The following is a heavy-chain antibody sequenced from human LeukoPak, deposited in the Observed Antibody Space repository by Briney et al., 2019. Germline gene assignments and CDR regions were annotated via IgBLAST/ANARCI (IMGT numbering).Heavy chain of an antibody. D-gene: IGHD6-6*01. CDR2: IYPGDSDT. CDR1: GYRFTGYW. J-gene: IGHJ6*03. CDR3: ARTGIKAARPNYMDV. Sequence: GESLKISCKGSGYRFTGYWIGWVRQMPGKGLEWMGIIYPGDSDTRYSPSFQCRVTISADKSISTAYLQWSSLKASHTAIYYCARTGIKAARPNYMDVWGKGTTVTVSS. V-gene: IGHV5-51*01.